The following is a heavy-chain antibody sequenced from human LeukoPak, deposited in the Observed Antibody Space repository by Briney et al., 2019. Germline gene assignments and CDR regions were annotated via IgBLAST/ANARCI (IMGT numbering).Heavy chain of an antibody. CDR2: IKSDGSST. Sequence: GGSLRLSCAASGFTFSNYWMHWVRQAPGEALMWVSRIKSDGSSTTYADSVKGRFTISRDNAKNTLYLQMNSLKAEDTAVYYCSRDSLSSCGGDCYSGLDVWGQGTTVTVSS. CDR3: SRDSLSSCGGDCYSGLDV. J-gene: IGHJ6*02. CDR1: GFTFSNYW. V-gene: IGHV3-74*01. D-gene: IGHD2-21*02.